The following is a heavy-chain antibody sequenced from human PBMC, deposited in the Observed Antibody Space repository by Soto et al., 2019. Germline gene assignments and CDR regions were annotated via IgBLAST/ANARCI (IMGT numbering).Heavy chain of an antibody. CDR2: IIPIFGTA. Sequence: QVQLVQSGAEVKKPGSSVKVSCKASGGTFSSYAISWVRQAPGQGLEWMGGIIPIFGTANYAQKFQGRVTITEDKYTSTAYVELSSLRSEDTAVYYCARGKRGGSDLAFDIWGQGTMVTVSS. J-gene: IGHJ3*02. V-gene: IGHV1-69*06. D-gene: IGHD3-10*01. CDR1: GGTFSSYA. CDR3: ARGKRGGSDLAFDI.